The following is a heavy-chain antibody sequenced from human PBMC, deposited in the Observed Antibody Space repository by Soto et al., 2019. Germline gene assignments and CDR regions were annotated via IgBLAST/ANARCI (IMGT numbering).Heavy chain of an antibody. CDR2: IIPIFGTA. CDR3: ARDGGRHSGGVDY. Sequence: QVQLVQSGAEVKKPGSSVNVSCKASGRTFSSYSINWVRHAPGQGLEWMGEIIPIFGTANYAQKFQGRVTITADESTSTAYLALSSLRSEDTAVYYCARDGGRHSGGVDYWGQGTLVTVSS. V-gene: IGHV1-69*01. CDR1: GRTFSSYS. J-gene: IGHJ4*02. D-gene: IGHD1-26*01.